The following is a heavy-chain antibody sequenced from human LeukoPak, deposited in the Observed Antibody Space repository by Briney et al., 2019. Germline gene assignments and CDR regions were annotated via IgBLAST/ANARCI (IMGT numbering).Heavy chain of an antibody. CDR2: INGDGSST. D-gene: IGHD6-13*01. CDR1: GFTFSSYW. J-gene: IGHJ4*02. V-gene: IGHV3-74*01. Sequence: GGSLRLSCAASGFTFSSYWMHWVRQAPGKGLVWVSRINGDGSSTSYADSVKGRFTISRDNAKNTLYLQMNSLRAEDTAVYYCAGVGSWYYFDSWGQGTLVTVSS. CDR3: AGVGSWYYFDS.